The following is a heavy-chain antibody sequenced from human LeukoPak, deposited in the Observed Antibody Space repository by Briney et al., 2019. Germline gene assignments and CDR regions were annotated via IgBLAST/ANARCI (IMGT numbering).Heavy chain of an antibody. Sequence: SETLSLTCTVSGGSISSYYWSWIRQPPGKGLEWIGYIYYSGSTNYNPSFKSRVTISVDTSKNQFSLKLSSVTAADTAVYYCARGMGGYNWFDPWGQGTLVTVSS. CDR3: ARGMGGYNWFDP. CDR1: GGSISSYY. CDR2: IYYSGST. J-gene: IGHJ5*02. V-gene: IGHV4-59*01. D-gene: IGHD5-24*01.